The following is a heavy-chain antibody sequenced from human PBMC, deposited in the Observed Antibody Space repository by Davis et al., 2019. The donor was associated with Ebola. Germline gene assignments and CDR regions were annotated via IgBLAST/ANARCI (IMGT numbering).Heavy chain of an antibody. CDR1: VITFSSYA. CDR2: ISGSGGST. Sequence: GESLKISCTDSVITFSSYAMTWVRQAPGKGLEWVSAISGSGGSTHYADSVKGRFTISRDNSKKTLYLQLNSLRAEDTAQYYCAMRAVGAAGYYQFYYGLDVWGRGTTVTVSS. CDR3: AMRAVGAAGYYQFYYGLDV. V-gene: IGHV3-23*01. J-gene: IGHJ6*02. D-gene: IGHD1-26*01.